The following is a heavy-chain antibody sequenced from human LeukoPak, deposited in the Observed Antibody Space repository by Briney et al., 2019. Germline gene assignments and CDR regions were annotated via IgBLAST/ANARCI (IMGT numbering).Heavy chain of an antibody. V-gene: IGHV4-4*07. CDR1: GGSISSYY. CDR3: ARGLAAHRRFFDY. J-gene: IGHJ4*02. CDR2: IYTSGST. D-gene: IGHD6-6*01. Sequence: SETLSLTCTVSGGSISSYYWSSIRQPAGKGLEWIGRIYTSGSTNYNPSLKSRVTMSVDTSKNQFSMKLSSVTAADTAVYYCARGLAAHRRFFDYWGQGTLVTVSS.